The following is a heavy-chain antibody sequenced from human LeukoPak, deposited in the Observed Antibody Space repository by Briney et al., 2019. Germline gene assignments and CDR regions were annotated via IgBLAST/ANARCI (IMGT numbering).Heavy chain of an antibody. CDR1: GGSISSYY. Sequence: SETLSLTCTVSGGSISSYYWSWIRQPPGKGLEWIGYIYYSGSTNYNPSLKSRVTISVDTSKNQFSLKLSSVTAADTAVYYCARHKITMSPRYYGMDVWGQGTTVTVSS. V-gene: IGHV4-59*08. CDR3: ARHKITMSPRYYGMDV. J-gene: IGHJ6*02. D-gene: IGHD3-22*01. CDR2: IYYSGST.